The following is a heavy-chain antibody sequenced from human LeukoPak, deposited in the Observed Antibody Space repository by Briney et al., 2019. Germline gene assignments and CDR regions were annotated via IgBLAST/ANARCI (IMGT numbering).Heavy chain of an antibody. CDR2: ISSSSSYI. V-gene: IGHV3-21*01. CDR1: GFSFSSYS. CDR3: ARDGDSDNIDF. Sequence: GGSLRLSCAASGFSFSSYSMNWVRQAPGKGLEWVSFISSSSSYIYYADSVKGRFTISRDNAKNSLFLQMNSLRAEGTAVYYCARDGDSDNIDFWGQGTLVTVSS. D-gene: IGHD4-17*01. J-gene: IGHJ4*02.